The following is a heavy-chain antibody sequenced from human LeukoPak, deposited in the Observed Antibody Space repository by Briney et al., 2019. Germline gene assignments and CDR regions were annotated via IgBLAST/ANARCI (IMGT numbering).Heavy chain of an antibody. D-gene: IGHD3-22*01. J-gene: IGHJ1*01. CDR2: FDPEDGET. CDR3: ASEEVDSSGYPIDFQH. CDR1: GYTLTELS. V-gene: IGHV1-24*01. Sequence: ASVKVSCKVSGYTLTELSMHWVRQAPGKGLEWMGGFDPEDGETIYAQKFQGRVTMTEDTSTDTAYMELSSLRSEDTAVYYCASEEVDSSGYPIDFQHWGQGTLVTVSS.